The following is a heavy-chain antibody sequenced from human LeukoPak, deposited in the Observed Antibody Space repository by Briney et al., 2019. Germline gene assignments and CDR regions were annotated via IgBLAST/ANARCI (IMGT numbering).Heavy chain of an antibody. J-gene: IGHJ4*02. V-gene: IGHV4-59*01. Sequence: PSETLSLTCTVSGGSISSYYWSWIRQPPGEGLEWIGYIYYSGSTNYNPSLKSRVTISVDTSKNQFSLKLSSVTAADTAVYYCARYGGYGHYWGQGTLVTVSS. D-gene: IGHD5-12*01. CDR1: GGSISSYY. CDR2: IYYSGST. CDR3: ARYGGYGHY.